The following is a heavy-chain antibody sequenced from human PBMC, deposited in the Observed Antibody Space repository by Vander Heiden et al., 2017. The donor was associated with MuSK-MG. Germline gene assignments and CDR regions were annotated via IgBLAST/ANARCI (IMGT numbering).Heavy chain of an antibody. CDR3: ARTPQLADCGGDCFNDAFDI. CDR2: IFSNDEK. CDR1: GFSLSNARMG. V-gene: IGHV2-26*01. D-gene: IGHD2-21*02. Sequence: QVTLKESGPVLVKPTETLTLTCTVSGFSLSNARMGVSWIRQPPGKALEWLAHIFSNDEKSYSASLKSRLNIYKDTSKSQVVLTMTNMDPVDTATYYCARTPQLADCGGDCFNDAFDIWGQGTRGTVSS. J-gene: IGHJ3*02.